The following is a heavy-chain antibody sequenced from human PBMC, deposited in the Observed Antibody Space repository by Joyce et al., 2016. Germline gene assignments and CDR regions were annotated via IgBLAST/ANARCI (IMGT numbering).Heavy chain of an antibody. D-gene: IGHD3-16*01. Sequence: QVQLVQSGAEVKKPGSSVKVSCKASGGTFSSYAISWVRQAPGQGLEGMGGILATLGTTKYAQKYQDRVTIVADASTTTAYLEVSSLRSEDTAMYFCARNYDHVYEPRDSYYFDLWGQGTLVTVSS. J-gene: IGHJ4*02. CDR2: ILATLGTT. V-gene: IGHV1-69*01. CDR1: GGTFSSYA. CDR3: ARNYDHVYEPRDSYYFDL.